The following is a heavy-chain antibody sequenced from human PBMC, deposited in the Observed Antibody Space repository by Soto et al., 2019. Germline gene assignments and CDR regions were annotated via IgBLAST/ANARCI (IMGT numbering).Heavy chain of an antibody. V-gene: IGHV4-4*02. CDR3: ATDPSPPQEYVENRGYYYYVMAV. J-gene: IGHJ6*04. CDR2: IYHSGST. Sequence: LTWTVVEVKISDIGGRRSVKQHPGKGLEWIGEIYHSGSTNYNPSLKSRVTISVDKSKNQFSLKLSSVTAADTAVYYCATDPSPPQEYVENRGYYYYVMAVGGKGPTVPVS. CDR1: EVKISDIGG. D-gene: IGHD3-16*01.